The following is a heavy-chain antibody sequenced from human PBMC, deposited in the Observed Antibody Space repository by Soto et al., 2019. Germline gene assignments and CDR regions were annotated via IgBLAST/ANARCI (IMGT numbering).Heavy chain of an antibody. J-gene: IGHJ6*03. CDR1: GFTFSSYA. V-gene: IGHV3-23*01. CDR2: ISGSGGAT. Sequence: PGGSLRLTCAASGFTFSSYAMSWVRQAPGKGLEWVSAISGSGGATYYADSVKARFTISRDSSKNSLYLQMNSLRAADTAVYYCAKSLVAAADYYYYYMDVWGKGTTVTVSS. D-gene: IGHD2-15*01. CDR3: AKSLVAAADYYYYYMDV.